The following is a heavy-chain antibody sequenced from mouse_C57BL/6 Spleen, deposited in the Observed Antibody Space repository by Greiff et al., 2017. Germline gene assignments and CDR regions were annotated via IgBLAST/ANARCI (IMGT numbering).Heavy chain of an antibody. J-gene: IGHJ2*01. Sequence: EVHLVESGGGLVKPGGSLKLSCAASGFTFSSYAMSWVRQTPEKRLEWVATISDGGSYTYYPDNVKGRFTISRDNAKNNLDLQMSHLKSEDTAMYYCARRAWDYFDYWGQGTTLTVSS. CDR2: ISDGGSYT. CDR1: GFTFSSYA. D-gene: IGHD4-1*01. V-gene: IGHV5-4*03. CDR3: ARRAWDYFDY.